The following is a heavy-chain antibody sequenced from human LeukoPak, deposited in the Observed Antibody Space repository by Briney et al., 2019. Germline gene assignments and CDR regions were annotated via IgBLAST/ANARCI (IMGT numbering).Heavy chain of an antibody. V-gene: IGHV4-59*01. D-gene: IGHD6-19*01. CDR3: ARVSSGWPYYYYGMDV. J-gene: IGHJ6*02. CDR2: IYYSGST. Sequence: SETLSLTCTVSGGSISSYYWSWIRQPPGKGLEWIGYIYYSGSTNYNPSLKSRVTISVDTSKNQFSLKLSSVTAADTAVYYCARVSSGWPYYYYGMDVWGQGTTVTVS. CDR1: GGSISSYY.